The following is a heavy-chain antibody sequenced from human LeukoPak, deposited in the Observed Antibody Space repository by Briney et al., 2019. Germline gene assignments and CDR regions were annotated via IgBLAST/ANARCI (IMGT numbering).Heavy chain of an antibody. V-gene: IGHV3-23*01. Sequence: GGSLRLSCAASGFTFSSYAMSWVRQAPGKGLEWVSAISGSGGSTYYADSVKGRFTTSRDNSKNTLYLQMNSLRAEDTAVYYCAKDLLGFLEHPDIWGQGTMVTVSS. CDR1: GFTFSSYA. CDR3: AKDLLGFLEHPDI. J-gene: IGHJ3*02. D-gene: IGHD3-3*01. CDR2: ISGSGGST.